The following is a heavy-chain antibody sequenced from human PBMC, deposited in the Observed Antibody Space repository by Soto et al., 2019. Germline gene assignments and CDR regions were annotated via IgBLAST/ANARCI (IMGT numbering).Heavy chain of an antibody. CDR3: ASGSGGELPYDFFGMGD. D-gene: IGHD1-26*01. CDR2: IYYSGST. V-gene: IGHV4-30-4*01. J-gene: IGHJ6*01. Sequence: PSETLSLTCTVSGGSISSGDYYWSWIRQPPGKGLEWIGYIYYSGSTYYNPSLKSRVTISVDTSKNQFSLKLSSVTAADTAVYYSASGSGGELPYDFFGMGDWGQGT. CDR1: GGSISSGDYY.